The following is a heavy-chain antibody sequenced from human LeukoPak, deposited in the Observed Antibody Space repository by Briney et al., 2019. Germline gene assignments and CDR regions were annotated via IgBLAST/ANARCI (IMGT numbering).Heavy chain of an antibody. CDR2: MNPNSGNT. CDR3: ARGDANSDYFDY. J-gene: IGHJ4*02. D-gene: IGHD1-26*01. Sequence: ASVKVSCKASGYGFSSYDINWVRQATGQGLEWMGWMNPNSGNTGYAQKFQGRVTMTRNTSISTAYMELSSLRSEDTAGYYCARGDANSDYFDYWGQGTLVTVSS. CDR1: GYGFSSYD. V-gene: IGHV1-8*01.